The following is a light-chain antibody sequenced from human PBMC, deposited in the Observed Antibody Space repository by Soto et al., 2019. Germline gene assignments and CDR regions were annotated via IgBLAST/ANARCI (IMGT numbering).Light chain of an antibody. Sequence: DIQMTQSPSTLSGSVGDRVTITCRASQTISSWLAWYKQKPGKAPKLLRYKAYTLKSGVLSRFRGSGSGTEFTLTISSLKPDDFETYYCQHYNSYSEAFGQGTKVDIK. CDR3: QHYNSYSEA. J-gene: IGKJ1*01. CDR1: QTISSW. CDR2: KAY. V-gene: IGKV1-5*03.